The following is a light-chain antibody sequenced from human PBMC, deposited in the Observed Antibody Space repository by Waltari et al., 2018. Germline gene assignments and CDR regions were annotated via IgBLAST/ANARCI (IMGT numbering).Light chain of an antibody. Sequence: QSVLTQPPSVSGAPGQRVTIPCPGSSSHIEAGYDLHWYQQLPGRAPKLLIHGNDKRPSGVPDRFSGSKSGTSGSLAIAGLQADDETDYYCQSYDSSLSGHVFGTGTKVTVL. J-gene: IGLJ1*01. CDR2: GND. V-gene: IGLV1-40*01. CDR3: QSYDSSLSGHV. CDR1: SSHIEAGYD.